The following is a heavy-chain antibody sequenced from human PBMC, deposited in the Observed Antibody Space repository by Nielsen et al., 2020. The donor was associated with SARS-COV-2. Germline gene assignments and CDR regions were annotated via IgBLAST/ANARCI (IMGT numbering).Heavy chain of an antibody. CDR1: GLTFSSYW. V-gene: IGHV3-74*01. J-gene: IGHJ6*02. D-gene: IGHD3-10*01. Sequence: GEFLKISCAASGLTFSSYWMHWVRQAPGKGLVWVSRINSDGSSTSYADSVKGRFTISRDNAKNTLYLQMNSLRAEDTAVYYCVRYGSGRSLGYYGMDVWGQGTTVTVSS. CDR3: VRYGSGRSLGYYGMDV. CDR2: INSDGSST.